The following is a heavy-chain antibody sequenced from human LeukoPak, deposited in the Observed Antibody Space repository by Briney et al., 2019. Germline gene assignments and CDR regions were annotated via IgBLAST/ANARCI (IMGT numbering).Heavy chain of an antibody. Sequence: GGSLRLSCAASGFTFSSYAVSWVRQAPGKGLEWVSAISGSGGSTYYADSVKGRFTISRDNSKNTLYLQMNSLRAEDTAVYYCAKGGRTTIFGVVITHFDYWGQGTLVTVSS. CDR2: ISGSGGST. CDR3: AKGGRTTIFGVVITHFDY. CDR1: GFTFSSYA. J-gene: IGHJ4*02. D-gene: IGHD3-3*01. V-gene: IGHV3-23*01.